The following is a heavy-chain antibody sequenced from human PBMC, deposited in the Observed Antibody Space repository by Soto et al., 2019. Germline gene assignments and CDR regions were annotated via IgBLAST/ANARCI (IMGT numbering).Heavy chain of an antibody. Sequence: QVQLVESGGGVVQPGRSLRLSCAASGFTFSSYAMHWVRQAPGKGLEWVAVISYDGSNKYYADSVKGRFTISRDNSKNTLYLQMNSLRAEDTAVYYCAREPRYDSSGCFDYWGQGTLVTVSS. CDR2: ISYDGSNK. V-gene: IGHV3-30-3*01. D-gene: IGHD3-22*01. CDR1: GFTFSSYA. CDR3: AREPRYDSSGCFDY. J-gene: IGHJ4*02.